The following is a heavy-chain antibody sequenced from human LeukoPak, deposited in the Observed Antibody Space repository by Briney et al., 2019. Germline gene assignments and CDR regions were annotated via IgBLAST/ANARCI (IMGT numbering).Heavy chain of an antibody. Sequence: GGSLRLSCAASGFTFSSYGMHWVRQAPGKGLEWVAVISYDGSNKYYADSVKGRLTISRDNSKNTLYLQMNSLRAEDTAVYYCARRIAAAAAPYYFDYWGQGTLVTVSS. J-gene: IGHJ4*02. V-gene: IGHV3-30*03. CDR3: ARRIAAAAAPYYFDY. CDR2: ISYDGSNK. CDR1: GFTFSSYG. D-gene: IGHD6-13*01.